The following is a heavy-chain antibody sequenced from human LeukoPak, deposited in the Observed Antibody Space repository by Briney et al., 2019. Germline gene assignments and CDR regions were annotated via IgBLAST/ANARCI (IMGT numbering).Heavy chain of an antibody. CDR1: GFTFSSYA. CDR3: ARVLVTTGVYFDL. D-gene: IGHD4-11*01. Sequence: GGSLRLSCAASGFTFSSYAMSWVRQAPGKGLEWVSVIYSGGSTYYADSVKGRFTISRDNSKNTLYLQMNSLRAEDTAVYYCARVLVTTGVYFDLWGRGTLVTVSS. V-gene: IGHV3-53*01. CDR2: IYSGGST. J-gene: IGHJ2*01.